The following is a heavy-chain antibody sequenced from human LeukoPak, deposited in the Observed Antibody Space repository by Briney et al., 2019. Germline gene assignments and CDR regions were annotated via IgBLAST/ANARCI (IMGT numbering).Heavy chain of an antibody. CDR3: AKGIVVVISGNAFDI. D-gene: IGHD3-22*01. CDR2: IRSKANSYAT. Sequence: GGSLKLSCAASGFTFSGSAMHWVRQASGKGLEWVGRIRSKANSYATAYAASVKGRFTISRDDSKNTAYLQMNSLKTEDTAVYYCAKGIVVVISGNAFDIWGQGTMVTVSS. CDR1: GFTFSGSA. J-gene: IGHJ3*02. V-gene: IGHV3-73*01.